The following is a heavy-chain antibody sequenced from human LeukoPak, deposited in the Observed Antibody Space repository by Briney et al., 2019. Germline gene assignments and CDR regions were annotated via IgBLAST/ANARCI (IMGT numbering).Heavy chain of an antibody. CDR1: GFSLSTSGVG. V-gene: IGHV2-5*02. CDR2: IYWDDDK. D-gene: IGHD3-16*02. J-gene: IGHJ4*02. Sequence: SGPTLVKPTQTPTLTCTFSGFSLSTSGVGVGWIRQPPGKALEWLALIYWDDDKRYSPSLKSRLTITKDTSKNQVVLTMTNMDPVDTATYYCAQVFYDYIWGIYRYFDYWGQGTLVTVSS. CDR3: AQVFYDYIWGIYRYFDY.